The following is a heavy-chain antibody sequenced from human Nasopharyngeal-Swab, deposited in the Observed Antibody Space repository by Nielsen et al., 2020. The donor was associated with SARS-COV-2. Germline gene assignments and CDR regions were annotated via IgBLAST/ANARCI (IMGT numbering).Heavy chain of an antibody. D-gene: IGHD1-26*01. V-gene: IGHV3-7*03. CDR1: GFNFSSYS. J-gene: IGHJ4*02. CDR2: IKQGGGER. Sequence: GESLKISCAVSGFNFSSYSMSWVRQAPGKGLEWLATIKQGGGERYYVDSVKGRFTISRDNAKNSLYLQMNSLRAEDTALYYCAKGVVGWELLGNFAYWGQGTLVTVSS. CDR3: AKGVVGWELLGNFAY.